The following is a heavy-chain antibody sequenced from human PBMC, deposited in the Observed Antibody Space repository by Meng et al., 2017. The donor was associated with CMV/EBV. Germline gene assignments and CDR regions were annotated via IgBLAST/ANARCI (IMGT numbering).Heavy chain of an antibody. CDR2: IRSKAYGGTT. D-gene: IGHD6-19*01. V-gene: IGHV3-49*04. Sequence: GEPLKISCTASGFTFGDYAMSWVRQAPGKGLEWVGFIRSKAYGGTTEYAASVKGRFTISRDDSKSIAYLQMNSLKTEDTAVYYCTPGAVAGGEYYYYGMDVWGQGTTVTVSS. CDR3: TPGAVAGGEYYYYGMDV. CDR1: GFTFGDYA. J-gene: IGHJ6*02.